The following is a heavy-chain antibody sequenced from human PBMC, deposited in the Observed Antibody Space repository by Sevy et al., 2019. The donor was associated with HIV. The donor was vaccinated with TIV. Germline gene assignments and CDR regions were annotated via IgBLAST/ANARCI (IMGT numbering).Heavy chain of an antibody. J-gene: IGHJ5*02. CDR1: AFTFSTYA. CDR3: ARDAGYSVNWYPRFDP. Sequence: GGSLRLSCAASAFTFSTYAMHWVRQAPDKGLEWVAVISYDGSHKYYADSVKGRFTISRDDSKSSLYLQMNTLRAEDTAVYYCARDAGYSVNWYPRFDPWGQGTLVTVSS. CDR2: ISYDGSHK. V-gene: IGHV3-30*03. D-gene: IGHD6-13*01.